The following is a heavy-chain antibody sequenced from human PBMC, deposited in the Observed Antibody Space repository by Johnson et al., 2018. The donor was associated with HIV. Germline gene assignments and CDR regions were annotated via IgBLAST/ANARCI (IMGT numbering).Heavy chain of an antibody. J-gene: IGHJ3*02. D-gene: IGHD5-12*01. CDR2: IRFDGSSK. V-gene: IGHV3-30*02. CDR1: GFIFRNYG. CDR3: ASEVYRDAFDI. Sequence: QVQLVESGGGVVQPGGSLRLSCAASGFIFRNYGMHWVRQAPGNGLEWVAFIRFDGSSKYYADSVKGRFTISRDNSKNTLYLQMNSLRAEDTAVYYCASEVYRDAFDIWGQGTMVTVSS.